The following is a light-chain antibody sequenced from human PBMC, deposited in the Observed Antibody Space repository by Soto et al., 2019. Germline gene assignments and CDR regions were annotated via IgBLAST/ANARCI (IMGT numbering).Light chain of an antibody. V-gene: IGKV3-20*01. CDR2: GAS. Sequence: EIVLTQSPGTLSLSPGERATLSCRASQSVSNNYLAWFQQKPGQAPRLLIWGASNRATGIADRFSGSASGTDFTLTISSLEPEDLGVYYCQQYGNSPHTFGGGTKVDIK. CDR1: QSVSNNY. CDR3: QQYGNSPHT. J-gene: IGKJ4*01.